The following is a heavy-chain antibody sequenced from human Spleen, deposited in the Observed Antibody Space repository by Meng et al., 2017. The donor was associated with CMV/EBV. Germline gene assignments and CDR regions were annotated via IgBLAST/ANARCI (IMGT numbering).Heavy chain of an antibody. CDR3: ARDWKRVGAMDNFDY. J-gene: IGHJ4*02. D-gene: IGHD1-26*01. V-gene: IGHV1-18*01. CDR1: GYRFTTYG. Sequence: ASVKVSCKASGYRFTTYGISWVRQAPGQGLEWMGWISPYYGNTNYAQKLQGRVTMTTDTSTSTAYMELRSLRSDDTAVYYCARDWKRVGAMDNFDYWGQGTLVTVSS. CDR2: ISPYYGNT.